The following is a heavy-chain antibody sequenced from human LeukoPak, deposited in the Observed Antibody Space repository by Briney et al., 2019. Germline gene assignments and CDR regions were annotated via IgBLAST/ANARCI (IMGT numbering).Heavy chain of an antibody. Sequence: ASLMISCNAFGDTFTSCDIIWVLQATGQGLEGKGWMNPNSGNTGYAQKLQGRVTMTRNTSISTAYMELSSLRSEDTAVYYCARRVTYYDLLTAYYHRYFDLWGRGTLVTVSS. V-gene: IGHV1-8*01. CDR2: MNPNSGNT. CDR1: GDTFTSCD. J-gene: IGHJ2*01. CDR3: ARRVTYYDLLTAYYHRYFDL. D-gene: IGHD3-9*01.